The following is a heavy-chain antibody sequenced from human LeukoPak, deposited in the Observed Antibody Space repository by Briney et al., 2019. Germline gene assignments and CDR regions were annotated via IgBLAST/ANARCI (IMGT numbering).Heavy chain of an antibody. CDR2: IIPNLGTP. D-gene: IGHD4-23*01. Sequence: SVKVSCKTSGVTFNSHANNWVRQAPGQGLEWMGVIIPNLGTPYYAQNFHDRVTIIADESTSTVFMELRGLQSDDTAIYYCATDLGDFGGNGDYWGQGTLVTVSS. CDR3: ATDLGDFGGNGDY. CDR1: GVTFNSHA. V-gene: IGHV1-69*01. J-gene: IGHJ4*02.